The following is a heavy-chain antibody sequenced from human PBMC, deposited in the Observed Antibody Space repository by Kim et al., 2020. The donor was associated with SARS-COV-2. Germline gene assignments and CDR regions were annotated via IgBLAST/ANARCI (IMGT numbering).Heavy chain of an antibody. J-gene: IGHJ6*02. CDR3: ASNVDTAILYGMDV. V-gene: IGHV4-34*01. Sequence: SETLSLTCAVYGGSFSGYYWSWIRQPPGKGLEWIGEINHSGSTNYNPSLKSRVTISVDTSKNQFSLKLSSVTAADTAVYYCASNVDTAILYGMDVWGQGTTVTVSS. CDR1: GGSFSGYY. D-gene: IGHD5-18*01. CDR2: INHSGST.